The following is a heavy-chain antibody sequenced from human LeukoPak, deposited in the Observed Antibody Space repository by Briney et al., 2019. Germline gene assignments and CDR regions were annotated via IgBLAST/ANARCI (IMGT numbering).Heavy chain of an antibody. CDR1: GGTFSSYA. Sequence: GASVKVSCKASGGTFSSYAISWVRQAPGQGLEWMGRITPILGIANYAQKFQGRVTITADKSTSTAYMELSSLRSEDTAVYYCARVVAATSYYYYGMDVWGQGTTVTVSS. V-gene: IGHV1-69*04. J-gene: IGHJ6*02. CDR2: ITPILGIA. CDR3: ARVVAATSYYYYGMDV. D-gene: IGHD2-15*01.